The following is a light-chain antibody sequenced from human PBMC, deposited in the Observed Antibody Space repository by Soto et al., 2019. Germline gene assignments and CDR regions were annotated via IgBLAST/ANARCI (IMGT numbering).Light chain of an antibody. V-gene: IGKV1-39*01. J-gene: IGKJ4*01. CDR1: QSISSY. CDR3: QQSYSTRLT. Sequence: DIQMTQSPSSLSASVGDRVTITCRASQSISSYLNWYQQKPGKAPKLLIYAASSLQSGVPSRFSGSGSGTDLTLTIISLQPEDFANYYCQQSYSTRLTFGGGTKVEIK. CDR2: AAS.